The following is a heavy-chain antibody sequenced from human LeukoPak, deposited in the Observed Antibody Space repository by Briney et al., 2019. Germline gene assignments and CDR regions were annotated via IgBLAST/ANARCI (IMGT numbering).Heavy chain of an antibody. Sequence: SETLSLTCTVSGGSISTYYWSWIRQPPGKGLEWLGYIFYTGSTNYNPSLKSRVTMSIDTSKNQFSLKLSSVTAADTAVYYCARVFRLWWGFNYWGQGTLVTVSS. CDR2: IFYTGST. CDR1: GGSISTYY. V-gene: IGHV4-59*01. J-gene: IGHJ4*02. D-gene: IGHD2-21*01. CDR3: ARVFRLWWGFNY.